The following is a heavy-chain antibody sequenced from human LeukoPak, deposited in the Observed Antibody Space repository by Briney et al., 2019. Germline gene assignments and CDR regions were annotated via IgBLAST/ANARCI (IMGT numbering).Heavy chain of an antibody. CDR2: IWYDGSEE. CDR1: GLTFSSYG. V-gene: IGHV3-33*03. D-gene: IGHD6-19*01. J-gene: IGHJ4*02. Sequence: GGSLRLSCAASGLTFSSYGMHWVRQGPGKGLEWVAIIWYDGSEEYYGDSVKGRFTISRDNAKNTLYLQMNSLRAEDTAVYYCARSSGWYDYWGQGTLVTVSS. CDR3: ARSSGWYDY.